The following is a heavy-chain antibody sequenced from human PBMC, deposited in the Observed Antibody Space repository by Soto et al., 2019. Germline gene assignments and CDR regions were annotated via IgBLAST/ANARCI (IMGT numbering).Heavy chain of an antibody. J-gene: IGHJ3*02. V-gene: IGHV3-49*03. CDR2: IRSKAYGGTT. CDR1: GFTFGDYA. CDR3: TRDPLAVAATWYAFDI. Sequence: SLRLSCTASGFTFGDYAMSWFRQAPGKGLEWVGFIRSKAYGGTTEYAASVKGRFTISRDDSKSIAYLQMNSLKTEDTALYYCTRDPLAVAATWYAFDIWGQGTMVTVSS. D-gene: IGHD2-15*01.